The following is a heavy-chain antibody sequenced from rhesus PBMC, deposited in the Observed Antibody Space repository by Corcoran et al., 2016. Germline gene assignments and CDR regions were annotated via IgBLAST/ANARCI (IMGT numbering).Heavy chain of an antibody. CDR2: NEGKSANN. CDR1: GGSISDNYY. CDR3: ARERATVDY. Sequence: QVQLQESGPGLVQPSATLSLPCAVSGGSISDNYYFNWIRQPPGKGLEWFGNNEGKSANNEYSPLRKSRVTISKDMSKNQFFLKLTAVTAADTAVYYCARERATVDYWGQGVLVTVSS. J-gene: IGHJ4*01. V-gene: IGHV4S9*01. D-gene: IGHD5-36*01.